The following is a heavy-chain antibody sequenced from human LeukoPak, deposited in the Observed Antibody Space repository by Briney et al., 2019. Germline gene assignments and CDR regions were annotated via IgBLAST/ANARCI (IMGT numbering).Heavy chain of an antibody. V-gene: IGHV3-30*04. J-gene: IGHJ4*02. CDR2: ISYDGSNK. CDR1: GFTFSSYA. CDR3: AKSWWDSPLYYFDY. D-gene: IGHD2-15*01. Sequence: GGSLRLSCAASGFTFSSYAMHWVRQAPGKGLEWVAVISYDGSNKYYADSVKGRFTISRDNSKNTLYLQMNSLRAEDTAVYYCAKSWWDSPLYYFDYWGQGTLVTVSS.